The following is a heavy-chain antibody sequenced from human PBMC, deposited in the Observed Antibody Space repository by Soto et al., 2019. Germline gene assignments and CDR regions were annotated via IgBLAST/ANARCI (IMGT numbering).Heavy chain of an antibody. CDR1: GYPFSSTG. V-gene: IGHV1-18*01. CDR3: VRDLDGSGNYYTDY. Sequence: AASVKVSCKASGYPFSSTGISWVRQAPGQGLEWMGWVRPYNRNTYYAQRIQGRVTMTTDTSTSTAYMELRSLTSDDTAVYFCVRDLDGSGNYYTDYWGQGTLVTVSS. D-gene: IGHD3-10*01. J-gene: IGHJ4*02. CDR2: VRPYNRNT.